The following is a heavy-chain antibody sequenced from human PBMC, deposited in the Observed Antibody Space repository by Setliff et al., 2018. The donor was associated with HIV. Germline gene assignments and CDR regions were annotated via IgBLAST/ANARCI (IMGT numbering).Heavy chain of an antibody. Sequence: KPSETLSLTSTVSGGSISSHYWTWIRLPPGKGLDLIGTIYYNGNTNYNPSLKSRVTILVDTSKNLFSLKLSSVTPADTAVYYCARGIDNFWSGYVRWGQGTLVTVSS. CDR3: ARGIDNFWSGYVR. D-gene: IGHD3-3*01. CDR2: IYYNGNT. CDR1: GGSISSHY. V-gene: IGHV4-59*11. J-gene: IGHJ4*02.